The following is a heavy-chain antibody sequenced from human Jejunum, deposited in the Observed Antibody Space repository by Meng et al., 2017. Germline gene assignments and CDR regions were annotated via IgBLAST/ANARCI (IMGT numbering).Heavy chain of an antibody. CDR1: GFTFSSYW. J-gene: IGHJ4*02. Sequence: GRSLKISCAASGFTFSSYWMNWVRQAPGKGLEWVANIKEDGSEKYYVDSVKGRFTISRDNSENSLYLQMNSLRAEDTAIYYCARGDDESAYRPEDHWGQGTLVTVSS. CDR3: ARGDDESAYRPEDH. V-gene: IGHV3-7*01. CDR2: IKEDGSEK. D-gene: IGHD3-3*01.